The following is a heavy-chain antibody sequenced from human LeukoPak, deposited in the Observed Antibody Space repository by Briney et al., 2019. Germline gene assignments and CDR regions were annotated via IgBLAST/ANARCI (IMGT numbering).Heavy chain of an antibody. J-gene: IGHJ6*02. Sequence: GGSLRLSCAASGFTFSSYGMHWVRQAPGKGLEWVAVISYDGSNKYYADSVKGRFTISRDNSKNTLYLQMNSLRAEDTAVYYCAKDRVAVTNYYYYGMDVWGQGTTVTVSS. CDR3: AKDRVAVTNYYYYGMDV. D-gene: IGHD2-21*02. V-gene: IGHV3-30*18. CDR1: GFTFSSYG. CDR2: ISYDGSNK.